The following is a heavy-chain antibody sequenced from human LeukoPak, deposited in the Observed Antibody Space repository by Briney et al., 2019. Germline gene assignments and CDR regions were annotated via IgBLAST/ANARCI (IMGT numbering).Heavy chain of an antibody. CDR2: ISGSSSTI. D-gene: IGHD2-15*01. J-gene: IGHJ6*03. Sequence: GGSLRLSCAASGFTFSSYSMNWVRQAPGRGLEGLSYISGSSSTIYYADPVKGRFTISRDNAKNSLYLQMNSLRAEDTAVYFCARESLGYCSGSTCYYFFMDFWGKGTTVTVSS. CDR1: GFTFSSYS. V-gene: IGHV3-48*04. CDR3: ARESLGYCSGSTCYYFFMDF.